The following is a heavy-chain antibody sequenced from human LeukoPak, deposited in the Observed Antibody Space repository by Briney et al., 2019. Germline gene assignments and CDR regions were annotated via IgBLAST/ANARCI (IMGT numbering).Heavy chain of an antibody. CDR1: GGSISSYY. CDR3: ARDYDILTGYYGGDAFDI. J-gene: IGHJ3*02. CDR2: IYTSGST. V-gene: IGHV4-4*07. D-gene: IGHD3-9*01. Sequence: SETLSLTCTVSGGSISSYYWSWIRQPAGKGLEWIGRIYTSGSTNYNPSLKSRATMSVDTSKNQFSLKLSSVTAADTAVYYCARDYDILTGYYGGDAFDIWGQGTMVTVSS.